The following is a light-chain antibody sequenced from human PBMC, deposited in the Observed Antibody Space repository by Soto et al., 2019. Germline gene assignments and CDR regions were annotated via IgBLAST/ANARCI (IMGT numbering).Light chain of an antibody. Sequence: EIVMTQSPATLSVSPGERATLSCRASQSVFSSLAWYQQKPGQAPRLLIYGAATRATGIPARFSGSGSGTEFTLTISSLQSEDFAVYYCQEHASIFGQGTRLEI. CDR1: QSVFSS. CDR3: QEHASI. CDR2: GAA. V-gene: IGKV3-15*01. J-gene: IGKJ5*01.